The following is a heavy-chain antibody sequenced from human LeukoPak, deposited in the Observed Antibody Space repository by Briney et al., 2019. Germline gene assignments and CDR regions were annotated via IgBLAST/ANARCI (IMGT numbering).Heavy chain of an antibody. CDR1: GFTFSSYG. J-gene: IGHJ4*02. Sequence: PGGSLRLSCAASGFTFSSYGMHWVRQAPGKGLEWVAVISYDGSNKYYADSVKGRFTISRDNSKNTLYLQMNSLRAEDTAVYYCARGPGWGAVAGPSFDYWGQGTLVTVSS. CDR2: ISYDGSNK. CDR3: ARGPGWGAVAGPSFDY. D-gene: IGHD6-19*01. V-gene: IGHV3-30*03.